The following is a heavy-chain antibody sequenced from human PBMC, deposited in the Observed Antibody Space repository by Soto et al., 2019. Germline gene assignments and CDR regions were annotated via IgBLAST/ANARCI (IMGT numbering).Heavy chain of an antibody. J-gene: IGHJ6*03. Sequence: GGSLRLSCAASGFTFTDSYMTWIRQAPGKGLEWISYISGSGTTIYYADSVKGRFTISRDNAKNSLYLQMSSRRAEDTAVYYCARERTGYYYMDVGGRGPRSPSP. D-gene: IGHD6-13*01. CDR3: ARERTGYYYMDV. CDR1: GFTFTDSY. V-gene: IGHV3-11*01. CDR2: ISGSGTTI.